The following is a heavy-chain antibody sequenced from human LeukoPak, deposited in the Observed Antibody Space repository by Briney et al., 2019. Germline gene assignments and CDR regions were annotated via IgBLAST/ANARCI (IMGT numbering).Heavy chain of an antibody. CDR3: ARGLDYDILTGPPGY. CDR1: GFTFSSYS. V-gene: IGHV3-21*01. CDR2: ISSSSSYI. D-gene: IGHD3-9*01. Sequence: TGGSLRLSCAASGFTFSSYSMNWVRQAPGKGLEWVSSISSSSSYIYYADSVKGRFTISRDNAKNSLYLQMNSLRAEDTAVYYCARGLDYDILTGPPGYWGQGTLVTVSS. J-gene: IGHJ4*02.